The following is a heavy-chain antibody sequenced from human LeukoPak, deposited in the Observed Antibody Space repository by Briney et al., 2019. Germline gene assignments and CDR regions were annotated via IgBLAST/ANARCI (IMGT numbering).Heavy chain of an antibody. Sequence: GGSLRLSCTASGFTFSTYAMHWVRQAPGKGLGWVAVISYDGTNKYYADSMKGRFTISRDNSKNTLYLQMNSLRAEDTAVYYCAKSPPLLEVIAIHAWGQGTLVTVSS. CDR1: GFTFSTYA. CDR3: AKSPPLLEVIAIHA. CDR2: ISYDGTNK. J-gene: IGHJ5*02. V-gene: IGHV3-30-3*02. D-gene: IGHD2-21*01.